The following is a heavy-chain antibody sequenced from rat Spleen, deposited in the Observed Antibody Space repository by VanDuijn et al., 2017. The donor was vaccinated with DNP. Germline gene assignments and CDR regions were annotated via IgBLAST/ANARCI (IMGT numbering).Heavy chain of an antibody. Sequence: EVQLQESGPGLVEPSQSLSLTCSVTGYSITSCCRWTWIRKFPGHKLEWMGYINSAGSTNYNPSLKGRISITSDTSKNQFFLQVNSVTTEDTATYYCARWGTYFDYWGQGVMVTVSS. V-gene: IGHV3-3*01. CDR2: INSAGST. J-gene: IGHJ2*01. CDR3: ARWGTYFDY. CDR1: GYSITSCCR.